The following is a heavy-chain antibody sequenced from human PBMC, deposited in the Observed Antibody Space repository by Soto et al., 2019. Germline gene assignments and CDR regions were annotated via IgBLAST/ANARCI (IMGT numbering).Heavy chain of an antibody. CDR3: TTVAYSSPSDAFDI. D-gene: IGHD6-6*01. CDR1: GFTFSNAW. J-gene: IGHJ3*02. CDR2: IKSKTDGGTT. Sequence: GGSLRLSCAASGFTFSNAWMSWVRQAPGKGLEWVGRIKSKTDGGTTDYAAPVKGRFTISRDDSKNTLYLQMNSLKTEDTAVYYCTTVAYSSPSDAFDIWGQGTMVTVSS. V-gene: IGHV3-15*01.